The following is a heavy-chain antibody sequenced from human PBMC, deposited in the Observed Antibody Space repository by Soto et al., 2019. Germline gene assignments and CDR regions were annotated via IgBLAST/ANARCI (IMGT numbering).Heavy chain of an antibody. CDR3: ERSGYSRRRQGAFDI. J-gene: IGHJ3*02. D-gene: IGHD6-13*01. V-gene: IGHV4-31*03. Sequence: QVQLQESGPGLVKPSQTLSLTCTVSGGSISSGGYYWSWIRQHPGKGLEWIGYIYYSGSTYYNPSLKSRVTISVDTAKKQFSLKLSSVTAAETAVYYCERSGYSRRRQGAFDIWGQGTMVTVS. CDR2: IYYSGST. CDR1: GGSISSGGYY.